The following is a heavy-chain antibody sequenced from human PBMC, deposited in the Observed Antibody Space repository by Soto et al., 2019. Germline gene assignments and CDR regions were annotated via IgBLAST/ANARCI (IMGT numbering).Heavy chain of an antibody. Sequence: ASVKVSCKASGYTFTGYFMHWVRQAPGQGLERMGWINPNSDGSNYAQKFQGRVTMTRDTSISTAYMELSRLRSDDTAVYYCARHTTSRSGAADYWGQGTLVTVSS. J-gene: IGHJ4*02. CDR2: INPNSDGS. V-gene: IGHV1-2*02. CDR1: GYTFTGYF. CDR3: ARHTTSRSGAADY. D-gene: IGHD1-26*01.